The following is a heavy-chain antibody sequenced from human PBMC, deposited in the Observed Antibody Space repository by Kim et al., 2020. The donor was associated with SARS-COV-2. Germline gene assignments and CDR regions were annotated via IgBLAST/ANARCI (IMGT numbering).Heavy chain of an antibody. V-gene: IGHV4-39*01. J-gene: IGHJ4*02. CDR3: ARQAADSSGRISTFDY. D-gene: IGHD3-22*01. Sequence: SLKSRVTISVDTSKNQFSLKLSSVTAADTAVYYCARQAADSSGRISTFDYWGQGTLVTVSS.